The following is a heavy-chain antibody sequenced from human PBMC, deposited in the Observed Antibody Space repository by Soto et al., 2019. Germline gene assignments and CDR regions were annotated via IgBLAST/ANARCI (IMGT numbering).Heavy chain of an antibody. CDR2: IYYSGTT. CDR3: GRHPATSETYFYGMDV. J-gene: IGHJ6*02. Sequence: SETLSLTCTVSGASVSSSSFFWGWIRQSPGKGLEWIGSIYYSGTTYYNPSLKSRVTISVDTSKGQFSLRVSSVTAADTAVYYCGRHPATSETYFYGMDVWGQGTAVTVSS. V-gene: IGHV4-39*01. CDR1: GASVSSSSFF.